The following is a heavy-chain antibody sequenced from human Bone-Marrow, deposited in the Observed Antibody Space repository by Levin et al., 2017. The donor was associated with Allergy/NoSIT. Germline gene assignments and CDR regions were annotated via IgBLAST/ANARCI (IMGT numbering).Heavy chain of an antibody. Sequence: GESLKISCAASGFTFSSYAMHWVRQAPGKGLEWVAVIPYDGSNKYYADSVKGRFTISRDNSNNTLYLQMNSLRAEDTAVYYCAREAIAAVAFDIWGQGTMVTVSS. D-gene: IGHD6-13*01. J-gene: IGHJ3*02. CDR2: IPYDGSNK. CDR3: AREAIAAVAFDI. CDR1: GFTFSSYA. V-gene: IGHV3-30-3*01.